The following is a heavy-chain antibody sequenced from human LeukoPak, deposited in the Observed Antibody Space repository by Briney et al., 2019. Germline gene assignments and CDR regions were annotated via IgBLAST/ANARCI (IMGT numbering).Heavy chain of an antibody. CDR3: ARLDTVTTSSY. J-gene: IGHJ4*02. Sequence: SETLSLTCAVYGGSFSGYYWSWIRQPPGKGLEWIGEINHSGSTNYNPSLKSRVTISEDTSKNQFSPKLSSVAAADTAVYYCARLDTVTTSSYWGQGTLVTVSS. D-gene: IGHD4-17*01. V-gene: IGHV4-34*01. CDR2: INHSGST. CDR1: GGSFSGYY.